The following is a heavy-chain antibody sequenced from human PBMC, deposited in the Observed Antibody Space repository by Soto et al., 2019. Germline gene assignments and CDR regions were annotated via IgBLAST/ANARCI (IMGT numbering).Heavy chain of an antibody. Sequence: QVQLVQSGAEVKKPGSSVKVSCKASGGTFSSYAISWVRQAPGQGLEWMGGIIPIFGTANYAQKFQGRVTITADESTRTAYMELISLRSEDTAVYYCARGGAYYDFWSGYYTQSYYFDYWGQGTLVTISS. V-gene: IGHV1-69*01. CDR1: GGTFSSYA. J-gene: IGHJ4*02. D-gene: IGHD3-3*01. CDR2: IIPIFGTA. CDR3: ARGGAYYDFWSGYYTQSYYFDY.